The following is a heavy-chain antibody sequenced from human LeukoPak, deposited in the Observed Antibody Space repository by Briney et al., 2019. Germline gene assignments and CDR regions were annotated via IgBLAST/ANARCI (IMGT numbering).Heavy chain of an antibody. CDR2: ISSSSSYI. CDR3: ARILEVLLDAFDI. Sequence: GGSLRLSCAASGFTFSSYSMNWVRQAPGKGLEWVSSISSSSSYIYYADSVKGRFTISRDNAKNSLYLQMNSLRAEDTAVYYCARILEVLLDAFDIWGQGTMVTVSS. V-gene: IGHV3-21*01. CDR1: GFTFSSYS. J-gene: IGHJ3*02. D-gene: IGHD1-1*01.